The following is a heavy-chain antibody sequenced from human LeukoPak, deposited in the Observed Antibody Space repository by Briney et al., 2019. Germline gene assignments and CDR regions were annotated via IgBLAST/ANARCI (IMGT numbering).Heavy chain of an antibody. J-gene: IGHJ2*01. CDR1: GFTFDDFG. Sequence: GGSLRLSCAASGFTFDDFGMSWVRQAPEKGLEWVSGISGRGDNTYYADSVKGRFTISKDTSRNTLYLRMNSLRVEDTAVYCCAKYDSTGYYWYFDLWGRGTLVTVSS. CDR2: ISGRGDNT. V-gene: IGHV3-23*01. D-gene: IGHD3-22*01. CDR3: AKYDSTGYYWYFDL.